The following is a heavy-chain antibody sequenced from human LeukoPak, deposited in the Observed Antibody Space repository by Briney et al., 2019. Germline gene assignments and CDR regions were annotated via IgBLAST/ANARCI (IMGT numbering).Heavy chain of an antibody. CDR1: GYTFTNYY. V-gene: IGHV1-46*01. CDR3: ARARQPYSYGYPHLFGY. Sequence: VASVKVSCKASGYTFTNYYIHWVRQAPGQGLEWMGIINPTGGSTSYAQKFQGRVTMTRDTSTSTVYMELSSLRSEDTAVYYCARARQPYSYGYPHLFGYWGQGTLVTVSS. CDR2: INPTGGST. J-gene: IGHJ4*02. D-gene: IGHD5-18*01.